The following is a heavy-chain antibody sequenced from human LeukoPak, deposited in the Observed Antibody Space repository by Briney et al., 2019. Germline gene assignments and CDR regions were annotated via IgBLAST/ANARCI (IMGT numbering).Heavy chain of an antibody. CDR2: ISGSSGII. J-gene: IGHJ3*02. D-gene: IGHD3-22*01. CDR1: GFTFNTCT. CDR3: ARAYYDSSGSAAFDI. Sequence: GGSLRLSCAASGFTFNTCTMNWVRQAPGKGLEWVSYISGSSGIIDYADSVRGRFTISRDNAKNSLYLQMNSLRAEDTAVYYCARAYYDSSGSAAFDIWGQGTMVTVSS. V-gene: IGHV3-48*04.